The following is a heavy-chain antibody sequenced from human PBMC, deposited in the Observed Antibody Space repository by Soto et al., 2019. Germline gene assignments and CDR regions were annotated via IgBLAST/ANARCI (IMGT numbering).Heavy chain of an antibody. CDR3: ARVPYDTTGYYAF. CDR2: IDPTHGST. V-gene: IGHV1-46*01. D-gene: IGHD3-22*01. Sequence: ASVKVSCKAAGYTFTTYYMHCVLQSPGQGLEWMGVIDPTHGSTTYAQKFQGRVTMTSDTSTNTVYMELSSLKSEDTAVYYCARVPYDTTGYYAFWGQGTLVTVSS. CDR1: GYTFTTYY. J-gene: IGHJ4*02.